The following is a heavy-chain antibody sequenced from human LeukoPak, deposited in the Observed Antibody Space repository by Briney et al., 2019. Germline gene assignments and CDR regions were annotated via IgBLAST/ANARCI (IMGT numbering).Heavy chain of an antibody. Sequence: SETLSLTCAVYGGSFSGYYWSWIRQPPGKGLEWIGEINHSGSTNYNPSLKSRVTISVDTSKNQFSLKLSSVTAADTAVYYCARVSCSGGSCIAYWGQGTLVTVSS. J-gene: IGHJ4*02. CDR2: INHSGST. CDR1: GGSFSGYY. V-gene: IGHV4-34*01. CDR3: ARVSCSGGSCIAY. D-gene: IGHD2-15*01.